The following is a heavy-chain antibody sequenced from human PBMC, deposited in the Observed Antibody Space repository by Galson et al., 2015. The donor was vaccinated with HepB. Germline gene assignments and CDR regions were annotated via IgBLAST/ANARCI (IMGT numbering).Heavy chain of an antibody. V-gene: IGHV4-59*01. J-gene: IGHJ5*02. CDR3: ASGSQEGSWFDP. D-gene: IGHD3-10*01. Sequence: LTCTVSGGSISSYYWSWIRQPPGKGLEWIGYIYYSGSTNYNPSLKSRVTISVDTSKNQFSLKLSSVTAADTAVYYCASGSQEGSWFDPWGQGTLVTVSS. CDR2: IYYSGST. CDR1: GGSISSYY.